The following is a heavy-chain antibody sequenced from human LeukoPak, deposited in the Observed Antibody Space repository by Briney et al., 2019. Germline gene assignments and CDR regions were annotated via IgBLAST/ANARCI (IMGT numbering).Heavy chain of an antibody. J-gene: IGHJ4*02. CDR2: INHSGST. CDR1: GGSISSYY. CDR3: ARGLSVEMATINLYYFDY. Sequence: SETLSLTCTVSGGSISSYYWSWIRQPAGKGLEWIGEINHSGSTNYNPSLKSRVTISVDTSKNQFSLKLSSVTAADTAVYYCARGLSVEMATINLYYFDYWGQGTLVTVSS. V-gene: IGHV4-34*01. D-gene: IGHD5-12*01.